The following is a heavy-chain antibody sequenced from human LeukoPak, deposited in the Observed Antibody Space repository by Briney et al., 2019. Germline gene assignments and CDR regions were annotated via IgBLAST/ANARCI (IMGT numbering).Heavy chain of an antibody. CDR2: ISSGSSTI. V-gene: IGHV3-48*02. D-gene: IGHD3/OR15-3a*01. J-gene: IGHJ4*02. CDR1: GFSFNSHS. CDR3: AREQVPLGTGIDY. Sequence: GGSLRLSCAASGFSFNSHSMNWVRQAPGQGLEWVSYISSGSSTIYYADSVNGRFTISRNNAKNSLYLQMSSLRDEDTAVYYCAREQVPLGTGIDYWGQGTLVIVSS.